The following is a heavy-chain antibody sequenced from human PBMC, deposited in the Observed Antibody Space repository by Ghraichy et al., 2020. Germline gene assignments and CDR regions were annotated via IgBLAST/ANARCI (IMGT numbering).Heavy chain of an antibody. CDR1: GFTFTSYA. D-gene: IGHD2-2*01. J-gene: IGHJ4*02. CDR2: MSYAASNE. V-gene: IGHV3-30*04. CDR3: ARELQWKVFDY. Sequence: GGSLRLSCAASGFTFTSYAFHWVRQAPGKGLQWVATMSYAASNEYYAESVKGRFTISRDEVNDTVYLQLNSLRPEDTAVYFCARELQWKVFDYWGLGTLVTVSS.